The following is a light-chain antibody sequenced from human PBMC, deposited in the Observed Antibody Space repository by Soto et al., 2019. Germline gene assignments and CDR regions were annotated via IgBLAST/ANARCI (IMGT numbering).Light chain of an antibody. J-gene: IGLJ2*01. CDR2: GVT. Sequence: QSALTQPPSASGSPGQSVTISCAGTYNDVGDYNYVSWYQQHPGTVPKLLIYGVTERPSGVPGRFSGSKSGNTASLTVSVLQPADEAVYYCSSYSGAYSDVIFGGGTKVTVL. CDR1: YNDVGDYNY. V-gene: IGLV2-8*01. CDR3: SSYSGAYSDVI.